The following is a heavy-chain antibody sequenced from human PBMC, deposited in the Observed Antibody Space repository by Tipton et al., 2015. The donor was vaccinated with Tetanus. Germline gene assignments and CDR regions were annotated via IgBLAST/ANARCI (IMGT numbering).Heavy chain of an antibody. CDR1: GGSFSGNY. Sequence: LRLSCDVSGGSFSGNYWSWIRQSPGKGLEWIGEINHRGGTMYNPSLKSRLTIDVDTSQNLFSLKLTSVTAADTAVYYCARHLYGYWFDPWGQGALVTVSS. CDR2: INHRGGT. CDR3: ARHLYGYWFDP. V-gene: IGHV4-34*01. D-gene: IGHD2/OR15-2a*01. J-gene: IGHJ5*02.